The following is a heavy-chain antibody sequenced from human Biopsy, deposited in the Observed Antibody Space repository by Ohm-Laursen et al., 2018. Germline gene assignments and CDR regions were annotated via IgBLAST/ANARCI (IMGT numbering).Heavy chain of an antibody. CDR3: ARATVETASFDF. V-gene: IGHV4-31*01. D-gene: IGHD4-23*01. Sequence: LSLTCTVSGGSINTDLNYWSWIRQRPGKGLEWIGYIYHSGATYYNPSLESQVTISIDTSKNQFSLKVTSVTAADTAVYYCARATVETASFDFWGLGTLVTVSS. J-gene: IGHJ4*02. CDR1: GGSINTDLNY. CDR2: IYHSGAT.